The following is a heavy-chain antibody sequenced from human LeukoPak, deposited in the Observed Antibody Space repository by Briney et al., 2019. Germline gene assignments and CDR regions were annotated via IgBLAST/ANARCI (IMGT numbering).Heavy chain of an antibody. D-gene: IGHD5-18*01. J-gene: IGHJ5*02. V-gene: IGHV4-59*01. CDR1: GGSISSYY. Sequence: PSETLSLTCTVSGGSISSYYWSWIRQPPGKGLEWIGYIYYSGSTNYNPSLKSRVTISVDTSKNQFSLKLSSVTAADTAVYYCARAKGGYSPTFDPWGQGTLVTVSS. CDR3: ARAKGGYSPTFDP. CDR2: IYYSGST.